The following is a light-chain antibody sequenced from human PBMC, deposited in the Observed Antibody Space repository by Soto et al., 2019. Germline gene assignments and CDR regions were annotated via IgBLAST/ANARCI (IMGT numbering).Light chain of an antibody. CDR1: QSVSSY. V-gene: IGKV3-11*01. J-gene: IGKJ3*01. CDR3: QQRSNWPPVFT. Sequence: EIVLTQSQATLSLSPGERATLSCRASQSVSSYLAWYQQKPGQAPRLLIYDASNRATGIPARFSGSGSGTDFTLTISSLEPEDFAVYYCQQRSNWPPVFTFGPGTQVDIK. CDR2: DAS.